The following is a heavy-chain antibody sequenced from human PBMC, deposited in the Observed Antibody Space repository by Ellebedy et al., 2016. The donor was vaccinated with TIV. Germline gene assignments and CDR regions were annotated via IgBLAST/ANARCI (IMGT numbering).Heavy chain of an antibody. Sequence: ASVKVSCKASGYTFSDHYIHWVRQAPGQGLEWMGWISPDDGATYYAQKFQGRVIMTRDTSISTAYMELSRLTSDDTAVYYCARIRGVIVFDYWGQGTVVTVSS. CDR3: ARIRGVIVFDY. D-gene: IGHD3-10*01. J-gene: IGHJ4*02. CDR1: GYTFSDHY. CDR2: ISPDDGAT. V-gene: IGHV1-2*02.